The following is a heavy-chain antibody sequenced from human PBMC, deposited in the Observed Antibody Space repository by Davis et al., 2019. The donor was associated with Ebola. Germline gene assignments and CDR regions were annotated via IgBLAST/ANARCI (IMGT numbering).Heavy chain of an antibody. Sequence: MPSETLSLTCAVSGGSFSGYYWSWIRQPPGKGLEWIGEINHSGSTNYNPSLKSRVTISVDTSKNQFSLKLSSVTAADTAVYYCARLDYDFWSGYYSSGWFDPWGQGTLVTVSS. CDR3: ARLDYDFWSGYYSSGWFDP. V-gene: IGHV4-34*01. D-gene: IGHD3-3*01. CDR1: GGSFSGYY. J-gene: IGHJ5*02. CDR2: INHSGST.